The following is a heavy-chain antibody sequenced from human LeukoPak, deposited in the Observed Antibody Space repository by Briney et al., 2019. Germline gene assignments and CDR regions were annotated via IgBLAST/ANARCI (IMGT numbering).Heavy chain of an antibody. Sequence: GRSLRLSCAASGFTFSSYGMHWVRQAPGKGLEWVAVISYDGSNKYYADSVKGRFTISRDNSKNTPYLQMNSLRAEDTAVYYCAKDGYGDYDYPDYWGQGTLVTVSS. V-gene: IGHV3-30*18. J-gene: IGHJ4*02. CDR3: AKDGYGDYDYPDY. CDR1: GFTFSSYG. D-gene: IGHD5-12*01. CDR2: ISYDGSNK.